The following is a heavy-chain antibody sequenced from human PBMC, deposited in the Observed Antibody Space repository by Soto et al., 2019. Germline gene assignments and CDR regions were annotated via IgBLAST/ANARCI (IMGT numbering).Heavy chain of an antibody. J-gene: IGHJ6*02. D-gene: IGHD4-17*01. Sequence: EVQLVESGGGLVQPGGSLRLSCAASGFTFSSYEMNWVRQAPGKGLEWVSYISSSGSTIYYADSVKGRFTISRDNAKNSLYLQMNSLRAADTAVYYCARPYGDYYYYYGMDVWGQGTTVTVSS. CDR1: GFTFSSYE. CDR2: ISSSGSTI. CDR3: ARPYGDYYYYYGMDV. V-gene: IGHV3-48*03.